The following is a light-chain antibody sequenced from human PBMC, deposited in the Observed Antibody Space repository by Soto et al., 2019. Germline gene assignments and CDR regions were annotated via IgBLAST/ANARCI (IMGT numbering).Light chain of an antibody. CDR1: QDIGTS. J-gene: IGKJ3*01. Sequence: DIQMTQSPSSLSASVGGRVTITCRASQDIGTSLDWFQQKPGTAPKRLIYTISDLHSGVPSRFSGGGSGTEFTLTISSLQPEDSATYYCLQHYAFPFTFGPGTKVHV. V-gene: IGKV1-17*01. CDR3: LQHYAFPFT. CDR2: TIS.